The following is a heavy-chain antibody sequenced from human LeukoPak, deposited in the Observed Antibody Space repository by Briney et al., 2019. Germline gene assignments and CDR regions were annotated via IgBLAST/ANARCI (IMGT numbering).Heavy chain of an antibody. J-gene: IGHJ6*03. CDR1: GYTFTGYY. CDR2: INPNSGGT. V-gene: IGHV1-2*02. Sequence: ASVKVSCXASGYTFTGYYMHWVRQAPGQGLGWMGWINPNSGGTNYAQKFQGRVTMTRDTSISTAYMELSRLRSDDTAVYYCASDLMDYSNPMDVWGKGTTVTVSS. CDR3: ASDLMDYSNPMDV. D-gene: IGHD4-11*01.